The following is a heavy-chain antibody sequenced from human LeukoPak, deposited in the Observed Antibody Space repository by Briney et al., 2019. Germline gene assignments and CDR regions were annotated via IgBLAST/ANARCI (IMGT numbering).Heavy chain of an antibody. J-gene: IGHJ6*03. Sequence: SETLSLTCTVSGGSISSSSYYWGWIRQPPGKGLEWIGSIYYSGSTHYNPSLKSRVTMSVDTSKNQFSLKLSSVTAADTAVYFCARGDVGATTSYYYFYMDVWAKGTTVTVSS. CDR2: IYYSGST. V-gene: IGHV4-39*07. CDR1: GGSISSSSYY. CDR3: ARGDVGATTSYYYFYMDV. D-gene: IGHD1-26*01.